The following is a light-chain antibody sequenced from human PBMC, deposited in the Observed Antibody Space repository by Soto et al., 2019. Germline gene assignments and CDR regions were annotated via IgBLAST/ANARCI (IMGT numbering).Light chain of an antibody. J-gene: IGKJ4*01. CDR1: QGIRTY. CDR2: AAS. CDR3: QQLNDYPLT. Sequence: DIQLTQSPSFLSASVGDRVTITCRASQGIRTYLAWYQEKPGKAPKLLISAASTLQSGVPSRFSGSGSGTEFTLTISSLQPEDCATYYCQQLNDYPLTFGGGTKVEIK. V-gene: IGKV1-9*01.